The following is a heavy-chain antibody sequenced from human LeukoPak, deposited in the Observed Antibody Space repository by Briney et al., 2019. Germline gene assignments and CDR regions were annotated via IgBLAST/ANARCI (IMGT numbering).Heavy chain of an antibody. Sequence: ASVKVSCTVSGYTLTELSMHWVRQAPGKGLEWMGGFDPEDGETIYAQKFQGRVTMTEDTSTDTAYMELSSLRSEDTAVYYCATALLAVAGTYAFDIWGQGTMVTVSS. D-gene: IGHD6-19*01. CDR3: ATALLAVAGTYAFDI. J-gene: IGHJ3*02. CDR2: FDPEDGET. CDR1: GYTLTELS. V-gene: IGHV1-24*01.